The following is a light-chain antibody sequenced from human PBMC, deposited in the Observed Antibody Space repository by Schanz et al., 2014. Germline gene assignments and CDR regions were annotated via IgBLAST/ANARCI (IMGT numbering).Light chain of an antibody. CDR1: QGITSW. CDR3: QQYNNWPLT. J-gene: IGKJ1*01. V-gene: IGKV1-12*02. CDR2: DAS. Sequence: DIQMTQSPSSVSASVGDRVTITCRASQGITSWLAWYQQKPGKAPKLLIYDASSLQTGVPSRFSGSGSGTDFTLTISGLQAEDVAVYYCQQYNNWPLTFGQGTKVEIK.